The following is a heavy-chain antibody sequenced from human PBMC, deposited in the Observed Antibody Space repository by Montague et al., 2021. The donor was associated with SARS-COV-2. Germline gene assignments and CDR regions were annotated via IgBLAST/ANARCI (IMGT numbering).Heavy chain of an antibody. CDR3: ARRGGGEVFARFMYWYFDV. Sequence: SETLSLTCSVSGASINNYYWGWVRQSPGKGLEWIGYIYYSGSVTTSYNPSLKSRVSISVDTSENQFSLKLTSVTAADTAVYYCARRGGGEVFARFMYWYFDVRSRGSLVTVSS. J-gene: IGHJ2*01. D-gene: IGHD2-21*01. CDR1: GASINNYY. CDR2: IYYSGSVTT. V-gene: IGHV4-59*13.